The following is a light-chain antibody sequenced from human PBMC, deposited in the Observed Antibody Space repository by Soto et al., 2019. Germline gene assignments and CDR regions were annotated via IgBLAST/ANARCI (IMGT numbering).Light chain of an antibody. CDR1: SSDVGGYNY. Sequence: QSALTQPRSVSGSPGQSVSISCRGTSSDVGGYNYVSWYQQHPGKAPKLMIYDVNKRPSGVPDRFSGSKSGNTASLTISGLQTDDEADYYCCSFAGTYIFVIFGGGTKVTVL. V-gene: IGLV2-11*01. CDR3: CSFAGTYIFVI. CDR2: DVN. J-gene: IGLJ2*01.